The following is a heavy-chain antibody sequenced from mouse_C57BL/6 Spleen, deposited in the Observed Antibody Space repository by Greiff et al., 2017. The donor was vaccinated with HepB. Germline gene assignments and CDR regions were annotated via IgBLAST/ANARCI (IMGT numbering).Heavy chain of an antibody. CDR2: IHPNSGST. CDR3: ARWGTTVVAWYFDV. J-gene: IGHJ1*03. V-gene: IGHV1-64*01. CDR1: GYTFTSYW. D-gene: IGHD1-1*01. Sequence: VKLQQPGAELVKPGASVKLSCKASGYTFTSYWMHWVKQRPGQGLEWIGMIHPNSGSTNYNEKFKSKATLTVDKSSSTAYMQLSSLTSEDSAVYYCARWGTTVVAWYFDVWGTGTTVTVSS.